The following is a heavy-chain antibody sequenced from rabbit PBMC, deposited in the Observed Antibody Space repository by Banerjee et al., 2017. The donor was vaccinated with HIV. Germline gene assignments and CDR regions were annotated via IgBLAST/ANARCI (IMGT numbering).Heavy chain of an antibody. CDR1: GFSFSSYYY. CDR2: IYAGSSGST. J-gene: IGHJ4*01. V-gene: IGHV1S45*01. CDR3: ARTDNGYDIFKW. Sequence: QEQLEESGGDLVKPGASLTLTCTASGFSFSSYYYMCWVRQAPGKGLEWIACIYAGSSGSTYYATWAKGRFTISKTSSTTVTLQMTSLTAADTATYFCARTDNGYDIFKWWGPGTLVTVS. D-gene: IGHD1-1*01.